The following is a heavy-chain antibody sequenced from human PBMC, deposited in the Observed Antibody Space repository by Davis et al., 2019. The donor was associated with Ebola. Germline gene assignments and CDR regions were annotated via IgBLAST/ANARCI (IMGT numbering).Heavy chain of an antibody. D-gene: IGHD5-12*01. CDR2: VNTDGSST. V-gene: IGHV3-74*01. J-gene: IGHJ4*02. Sequence: HTGGSLRLSCAASGFTFSSNWMHWGRQAPGKGLVWVSCVNTDGSSTTYADSVMGRFTISRDNAKNTLYLQMDSLRAEDTAVYYCASLLRENSGQGHWGQGTLVTVSS. CDR1: GFTFSSNW. CDR3: ASLLRENSGQGH.